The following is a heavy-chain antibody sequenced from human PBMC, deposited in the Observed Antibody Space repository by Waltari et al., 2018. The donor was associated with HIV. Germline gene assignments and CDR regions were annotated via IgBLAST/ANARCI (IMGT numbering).Heavy chain of an antibody. CDR2: IYTSGST. Sequence: QVQLQELGPGLVKPSETLSLTCTVSGDSISSYYWSWIRQPAGKGLEWIGRIYTSGSTNYNPSLKSRATMSVDTSKNQFSLKLSFVTAADTAVYYCAREGSDFWSGYSYYYFGMDVWGQGTTVIVSS. D-gene: IGHD3-3*01. CDR1: GDSISSYY. J-gene: IGHJ6*02. V-gene: IGHV4-4*07. CDR3: AREGSDFWSGYSYYYFGMDV.